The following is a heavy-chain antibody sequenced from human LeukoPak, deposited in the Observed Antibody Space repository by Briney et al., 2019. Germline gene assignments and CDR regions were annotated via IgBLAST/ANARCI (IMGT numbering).Heavy chain of an antibody. Sequence: GGSLRLSCAASGFTFSSYGMHWVRQAPGKGLEWVAFIRYDGSNKYYADSVKGRFTISRDNSKNTLYLQMNSLRAEDTAVYYCAKCAGGYDFWSGLDYWGQGTLVTVSS. CDR3: AKCAGGYDFWSGLDY. CDR2: IRYDGSNK. CDR1: GFTFSSYG. J-gene: IGHJ4*02. D-gene: IGHD3-3*01. V-gene: IGHV3-30*02.